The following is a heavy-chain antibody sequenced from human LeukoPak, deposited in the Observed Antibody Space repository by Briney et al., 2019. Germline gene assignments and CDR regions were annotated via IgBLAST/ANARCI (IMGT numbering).Heavy chain of an antibody. J-gene: IGHJ5*02. CDR2: ISGSGGST. V-gene: IGHV3-23*01. CDR1: GFTFSSYA. D-gene: IGHD3-22*01. CDR3: ARDVTYYYDSSGYSNWFDP. Sequence: GGSLRLSCAASGFTFSSYAMSWVRQAPGKGLEWVSAISGSGGSTYYADSVKGRFTISRDNAKNSLYLQMNSLRAEDTAVYYCARDVTYYYDSSGYSNWFDPWGQGTLVTVSS.